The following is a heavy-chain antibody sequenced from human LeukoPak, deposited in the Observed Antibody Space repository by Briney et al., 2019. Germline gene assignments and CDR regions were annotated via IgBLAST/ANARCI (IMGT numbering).Heavy chain of an antibody. D-gene: IGHD1-26*01. CDR1: GASISHFY. CDR2: VHTSGGS. CDR3: ARLGSYHDF. V-gene: IGHV4-4*09. J-gene: IGHJ4*02. Sequence: PSATLSLTCTVSGASISHFYWSWIRQPPEKGLEWMGHVHTSGGSTYYPSLKTRLTMSIDTSRSQLSLELTSVTAADTAVYFCARLGSYHDFWGQGALVTVSS.